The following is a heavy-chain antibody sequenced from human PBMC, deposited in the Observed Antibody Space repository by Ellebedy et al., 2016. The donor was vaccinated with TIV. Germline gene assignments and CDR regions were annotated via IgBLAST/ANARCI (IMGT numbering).Heavy chain of an antibody. CDR2: FYNSVNT. V-gene: IGHV4-59*08. Sequence: MPGGSLRLSCTVSGGSISSYYWSWIRQPPGKGLEWIGYFYNSVNTIYNPSLKSRVSMSVDTSKNQVSLKLRSVTAEDTAVYYCARQYNYGTSGYYVDYWGQGTLVTVSS. J-gene: IGHJ4*02. D-gene: IGHD3-22*01. CDR3: ARQYNYGTSGYYVDY. CDR1: GGSISSYY.